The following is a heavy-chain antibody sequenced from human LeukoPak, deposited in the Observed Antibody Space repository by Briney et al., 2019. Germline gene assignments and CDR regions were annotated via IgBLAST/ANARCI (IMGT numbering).Heavy chain of an antibody. D-gene: IGHD6-13*01. CDR2: IRKDGSVT. V-gene: IGHV3-7*03. J-gene: IGHJ4*02. CDR1: GFTFSSYS. CDR3: ARFAYSSSWYIDY. Sequence: GGSLRLSCAASGFTFSSYSMNWVRQAPGKGLEWLANIRKDGSVTSYVDSVKGRFTISRDNAKNSLYMQMNSLRGEDTAVYYCARFAYSSSWYIDYWGQGTLVTVSS.